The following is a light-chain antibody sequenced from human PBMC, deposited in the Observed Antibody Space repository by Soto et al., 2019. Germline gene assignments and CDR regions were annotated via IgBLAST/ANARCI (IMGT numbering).Light chain of an antibody. Sequence: EIVLTQSPGTLSLSPGERATLSCRTSQSVSSSYFAWYQQKPGQAPRLLIYAASTRATGIPDRFSGSGSGTDFSLTISRLEPEDFAVYYCQQYGSSPITFGQGTRLEIK. V-gene: IGKV3-20*01. CDR3: QQYGSSPIT. CDR2: AAS. CDR1: QSVSSSY. J-gene: IGKJ5*01.